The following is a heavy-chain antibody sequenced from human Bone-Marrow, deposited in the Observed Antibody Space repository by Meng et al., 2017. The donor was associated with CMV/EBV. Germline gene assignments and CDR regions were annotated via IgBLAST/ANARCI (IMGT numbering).Heavy chain of an antibody. CDR1: GYTFTTYG. J-gene: IGHJ5*02. Sequence: ASGYTFTTYGPSWVRQAPGQGLEWMGWISNYNGNTNYAQKFQDRVTMTTDASTSIAYMELRSLRFDDTAIYYCARDMIASRPGWFDPWGQGTLVTVSS. CDR3: ARDMIASRPGWFDP. CDR2: ISNYNGNT. V-gene: IGHV1-18*01. D-gene: IGHD6-6*01.